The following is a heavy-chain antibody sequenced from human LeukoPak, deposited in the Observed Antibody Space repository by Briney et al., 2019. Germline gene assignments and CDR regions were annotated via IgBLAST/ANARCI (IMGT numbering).Heavy chain of an antibody. CDR2: ISWNSVTT. J-gene: IGHJ4*02. Sequence: PGRSLRLSCEASGFTLDDYAMHWVRQVPGKGLEWVAGISWNSVTTGYGDAVKGRFTISRDNAKNSLYLQMNSLRPEDTALYYCTKGKSWYYFDFWGQGTLVTVSS. CDR1: GFTLDDYA. V-gene: IGHV3-9*01. D-gene: IGHD6-13*01. CDR3: TKGKSWYYFDF.